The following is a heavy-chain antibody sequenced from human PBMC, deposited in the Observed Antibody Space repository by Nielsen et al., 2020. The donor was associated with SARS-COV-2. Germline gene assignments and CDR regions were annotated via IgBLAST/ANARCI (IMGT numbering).Heavy chain of an antibody. CDR3: AKDIDTTVTTGFFDY. CDR1: GFTFSSYA. V-gene: IGHV3-23*01. CDR2: ISGGST. J-gene: IGHJ4*02. D-gene: IGHD4-11*01. Sequence: GESLKISCAASGFTFSSYAVSWVRQAPGKGLEWVSAISGGSTYYADSVKGRFTISRDNSKNTLYLQMNSLRAEDTAVYYCAKDIDTTVTTGFFDYWGQGTLVTVSS.